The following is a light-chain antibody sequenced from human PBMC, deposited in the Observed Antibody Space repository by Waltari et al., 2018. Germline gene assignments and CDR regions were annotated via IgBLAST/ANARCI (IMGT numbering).Light chain of an antibody. J-gene: IGLJ1*01. CDR1: SSDIGGYDY. Sequence: QSALTQPASVSGSPGQSIPISCTGTSSDIGGYDYVSCYQQHPGKAPKLLIYEVTNRPSGVSNRFSGSKSGNTASLAISGLQPEDEADYYCSSYTRRNTPSSVFGTGTQVTVL. V-gene: IGLV2-14*01. CDR3: SSYTRRNTPSSV. CDR2: EVT.